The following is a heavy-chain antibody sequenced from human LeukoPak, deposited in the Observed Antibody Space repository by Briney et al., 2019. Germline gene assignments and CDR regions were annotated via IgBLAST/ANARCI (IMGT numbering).Heavy chain of an antibody. V-gene: IGHV1-69*04. CDR2: IIPILGIA. Sequence: ASVKVSCKASGGTFSSYAISWVRQAPGQGLEWMGRIIPILGIANYAQKFQGRVTITADKSTSTAYMELSSLRSEDTAVYYCARGLSSGWLWHYYYGMDVWGQGTTVTVSS. J-gene: IGHJ6*02. CDR1: GGTFSSYA. D-gene: IGHD6-19*01. CDR3: ARGLSSGWLWHYYYGMDV.